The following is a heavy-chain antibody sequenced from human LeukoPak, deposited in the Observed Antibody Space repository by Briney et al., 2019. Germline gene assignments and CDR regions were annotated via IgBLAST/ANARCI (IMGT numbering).Heavy chain of an antibody. CDR3: AREYYYDRLPSVDY. Sequence: ASVKVSCKASGYTFTGYYMHWVRQAPGQGLEWMGWINPNSGGTNYAQKFQGRVTMTRDTSISTAYMELSRLRSDDTAVYYCAREYYYDRLPSVDYWGQGTLVTVSS. D-gene: IGHD3-22*01. V-gene: IGHV1-2*02. J-gene: IGHJ4*02. CDR1: GYTFTGYY. CDR2: INPNSGGT.